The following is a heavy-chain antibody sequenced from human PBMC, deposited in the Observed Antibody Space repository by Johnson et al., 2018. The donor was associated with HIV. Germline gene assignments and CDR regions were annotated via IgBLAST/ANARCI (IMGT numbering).Heavy chain of an antibody. J-gene: IGHJ3*01. CDR1: GFSVSSNY. V-gene: IGHV3-66*03. Sequence: EVQLVESGGGSIQPGGSLRLSCAASGFSVSSNYMSWVRQAPGKGLEWVSAISGSGGSTYYADSVKGRFTISRDNSKNTLYLQMDSLRAEDMGVYYCATDYNFWSGRPDSFDVWGQGTMVTVSS. D-gene: IGHD3-3*01. CDR2: SGSGGST. CDR3: ATDYNFWSGRPDSFDV.